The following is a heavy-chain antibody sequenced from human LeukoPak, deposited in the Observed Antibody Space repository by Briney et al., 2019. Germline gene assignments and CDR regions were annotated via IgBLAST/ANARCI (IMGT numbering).Heavy chain of an antibody. V-gene: IGHV4-34*09. CDR3: ARARIAAAGVIDY. J-gene: IGHJ4*02. D-gene: IGHD6-13*01. CDR1: GGSFSGYY. CDR2: IYYSGST. Sequence: SETLSLTCAVYGGSFSGYYWSWIRQPPGKGLEWIGYIYYSGSTYYNPSPKSRVTISVDTSKNQFSLKLSSVTAADTAVYYCARARIAAAGVIDYWGQGTLVTVSS.